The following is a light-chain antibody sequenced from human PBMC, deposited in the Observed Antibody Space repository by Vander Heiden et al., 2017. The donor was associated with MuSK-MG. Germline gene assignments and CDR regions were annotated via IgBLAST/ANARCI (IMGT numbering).Light chain of an antibody. Sequence: DTQMTPSPSSLSASVGDRVTITCRASQSISDYLNWYQQKPGKAPKLVIYGASSLQSGVSSRFSGSGSGTDFTLTISKLQPEDFATYYCQQSDSTLFTFGHGTKVDIK. CDR3: QQSDSTLFT. CDR2: GAS. CDR1: QSISDY. V-gene: IGKV1-39*01. J-gene: IGKJ3*01.